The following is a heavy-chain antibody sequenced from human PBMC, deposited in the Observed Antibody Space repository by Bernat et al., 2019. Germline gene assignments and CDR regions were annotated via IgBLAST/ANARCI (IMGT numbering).Heavy chain of an antibody. J-gene: IGHJ2*01. D-gene: IGHD2-15*01. V-gene: IGHV3-74*01. CDR3: ARDRGCSGGSCIDWYFDL. CDR2: INSDGSST. CDR1: GFTFSSYW. Sequence: EVQLVESGGGLVQPGGSLRLSCTASGFTFSSYWMHWVRQAPGKGLVWVSCINSDGSSTSYADSVKGRFTISRDNAKNTLYLQMNSLRAEDTAVYYCARDRGCSGGSCIDWYFDLWGRGTLVTVSS.